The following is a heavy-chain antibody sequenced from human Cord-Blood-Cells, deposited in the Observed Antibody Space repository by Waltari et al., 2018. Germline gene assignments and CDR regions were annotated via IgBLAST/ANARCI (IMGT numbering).Heavy chain of an antibody. CDR2: ISYDGSNK. CDR1: GFTFSCYG. V-gene: IGHV3-30*18. CDR3: AKDDYSNFDY. D-gene: IGHD4-4*01. J-gene: IGHJ4*02. Sequence: QVQLVESGGGVVQPGRSLRLSCAASGFTFSCYGLLRVRQAPGKGLEWVAVISYDGSNKYYADSVKGRFTISRDNSKNTLYLQMNSLRAEDTAVYYCAKDDYSNFDYWGQGTLVTVSS.